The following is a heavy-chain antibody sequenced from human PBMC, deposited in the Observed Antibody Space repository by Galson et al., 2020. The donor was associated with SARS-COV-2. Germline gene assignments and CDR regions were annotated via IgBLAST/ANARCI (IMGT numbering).Heavy chain of an antibody. V-gene: IGHV4-61*09. CDR2: IYTSGST. Sequence: SETLSLTCTVSGGSISSGSYYWSWIRQPAGKGLEWIGHIYTSGSTNYNPSLKSRVTMSVDTSKNQFSLKLSSVTAADTAVYYCARIVGGTGYWGQGTLVTVSS. D-gene: IGHD1-26*01. J-gene: IGHJ4*02. CDR3: ARIVGGTGY. CDR1: GGSISSGSYY.